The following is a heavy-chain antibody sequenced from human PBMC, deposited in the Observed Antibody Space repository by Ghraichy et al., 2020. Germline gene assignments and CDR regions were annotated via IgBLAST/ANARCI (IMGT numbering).Heavy chain of an antibody. Sequence: GGSLRLTCVASGAASGFNFTNSWMNWVRQAPGQGLEWVAGIKPDGLETYLVDSLRGRFTISRDNAKNSVYLHMNSLRAEDTAFYYCARDRAYKCFDYWGHGTLVTVAS. J-gene: IGHJ4*01. D-gene: IGHD5-24*01. CDR3: ARDRAYKCFDY. CDR2: IKPDGLET. CDR1: GFNFTNSW. V-gene: IGHV3-7*03.